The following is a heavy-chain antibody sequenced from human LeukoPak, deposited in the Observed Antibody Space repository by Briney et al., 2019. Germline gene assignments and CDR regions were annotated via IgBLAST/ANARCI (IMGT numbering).Heavy chain of an antibody. CDR1: GFTFSSYA. Sequence: GGSLRLSCAASGFTFSSYAMHWVRQAPGKGLEWVAVISYDGSNKYYADSVKGRFTISRDNSKNTLYLQMNSLRAEDTAVYYCARPGIAAAEGDWGQGTLVTVSS. J-gene: IGHJ4*02. CDR3: ARPGIAAAEGD. V-gene: IGHV3-30-3*01. CDR2: ISYDGSNK. D-gene: IGHD6-13*01.